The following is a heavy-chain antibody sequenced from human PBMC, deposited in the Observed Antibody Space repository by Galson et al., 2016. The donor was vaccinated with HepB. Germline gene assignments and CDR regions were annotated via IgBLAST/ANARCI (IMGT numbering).Heavy chain of an antibody. Sequence: SLRLSCAASGFIFTDHFMDWVRQAPGKGLEWVGRIRSKGYSYGTEYAPSVKGRFTVSRDDSKNSVFLQMDSLKIEDTAVYYCARDGNNGWIFDYWGQGTLVTVSS. CDR2: IRSKGYSYGT. D-gene: IGHD1/OR15-1a*01. J-gene: IGHJ4*02. CDR1: GFIFTDHF. V-gene: IGHV3-72*01. CDR3: ARDGNNGWIFDY.